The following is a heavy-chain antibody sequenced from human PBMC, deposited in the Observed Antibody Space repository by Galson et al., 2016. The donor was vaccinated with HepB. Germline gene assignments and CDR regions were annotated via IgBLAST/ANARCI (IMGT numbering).Heavy chain of an antibody. Sequence: SLRLSCAASGFTFSGYSMNWVRQAPGKGLEWVSAISAGGAYTYYADSVKGRFTISRDNYKNTLYLQMNSLRAEDTAVYYCAKEADITGWSFFDYWGQGTLVTVSS. CDR2: ISAGGAYT. V-gene: IGHV3-23*01. J-gene: IGHJ4*02. D-gene: IGHD6-19*01. CDR3: AKEADITGWSFFDY. CDR1: GFTFSGYS.